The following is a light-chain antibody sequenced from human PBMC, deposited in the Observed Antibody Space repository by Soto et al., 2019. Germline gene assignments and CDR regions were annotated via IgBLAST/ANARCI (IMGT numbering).Light chain of an antibody. Sequence: DTQMTQSPSTLSASVGDRVTITCRASQSISSWLAWYQQKPGKAPKLLIYDASSLESGVPSRFSGSGSGTEFTLTISSLQPDDFATYYCQQYNSYQWTFGQGTKVHIK. CDR1: QSISSW. CDR2: DAS. CDR3: QQYNSYQWT. J-gene: IGKJ1*01. V-gene: IGKV1-5*01.